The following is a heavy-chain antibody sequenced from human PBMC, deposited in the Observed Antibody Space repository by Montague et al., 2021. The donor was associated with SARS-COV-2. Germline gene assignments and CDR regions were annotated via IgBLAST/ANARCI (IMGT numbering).Heavy chain of an antibody. Sequence: SRRLSFAASGFNFGVYEMNWVRQTPGKGLEWVSYISGGSSVMYYADSVMGRFTISRDNAESSLYLQMNSLRAEDTAVYYCAPAVPVADDSWGQGTLVTVSS. CDR2: ISGGSSVM. CDR3: APAVPVADDS. J-gene: IGHJ5*02. CDR1: GFNFGVYE. V-gene: IGHV3-48*03. D-gene: IGHD2-2*01.